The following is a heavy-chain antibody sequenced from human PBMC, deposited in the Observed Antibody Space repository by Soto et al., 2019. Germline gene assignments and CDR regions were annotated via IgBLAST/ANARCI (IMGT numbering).Heavy chain of an antibody. CDR3: ASQILTGYYSSYYYGMDV. Sequence: SETLSLTCTVSGGSISSSSYYWGGIRQPPGKGLEWIGSIYYSGSTYYNPSLKSRVTISVDTSKNQFSLKLSSVTAADTAVYYCASQILTGYYSSYYYGMDVWGQGTTVTVSS. CDR2: IYYSGST. V-gene: IGHV4-39*01. J-gene: IGHJ6*02. D-gene: IGHD3-9*01. CDR1: GGSISSSSYY.